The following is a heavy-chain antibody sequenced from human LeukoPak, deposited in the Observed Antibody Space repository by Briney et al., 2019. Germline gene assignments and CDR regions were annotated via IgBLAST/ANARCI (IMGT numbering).Heavy chain of an antibody. D-gene: IGHD3-9*01. Sequence: PSETLSLTCTVSGGSISSYYWSWIRQPPGKGLEWIGYIYYSGSTNYNPSLKSRVTISVDTSKNQFSLKLSSVTAADTAVYYCARRYDILTGRGWYFDLWGRGTLVTVSS. J-gene: IGHJ2*01. V-gene: IGHV4-59*01. CDR3: ARRYDILTGRGWYFDL. CDR1: GGSISSYY. CDR2: IYYSGST.